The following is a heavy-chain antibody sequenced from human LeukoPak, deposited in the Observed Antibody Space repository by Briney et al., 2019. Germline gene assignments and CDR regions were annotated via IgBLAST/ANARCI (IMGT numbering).Heavy chain of an antibody. CDR2: INHSGST. CDR1: GGSFSGYY. Sequence: PSETLSLTCAVYGGSFSGYYWSWIRQPPGKRLEWIGEINHSGSTNYNPSLKSRVTISVDTSKNQFSLKLSSVTAADTAVYYCARSQEDIVVLVAVSSSPYYFDYWGQGTLVTVSS. D-gene: IGHD2-15*01. V-gene: IGHV4-34*01. CDR3: ARSQEDIVVLVAVSSSPYYFDY. J-gene: IGHJ4*02.